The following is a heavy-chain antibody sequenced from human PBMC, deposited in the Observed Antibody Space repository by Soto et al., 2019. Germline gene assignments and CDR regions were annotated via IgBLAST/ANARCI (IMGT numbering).Heavy chain of an antibody. CDR2: IYYSGST. CDR3: ASCSGGSCYPGWFDP. V-gene: IGHV4-59*01. D-gene: IGHD2-15*01. CDR1: GGSFSGYY. J-gene: IGHJ5*02. Sequence: SETLSLTCAVYGGSFSGYYWSWIRQPPGKGLEWIGYIYYSGSTNYNPSLKSRVTISVDTSKNQFSLKLSSVTAADTAVYYCASCSGGSCYPGWFDPWGQGTLVTVSS.